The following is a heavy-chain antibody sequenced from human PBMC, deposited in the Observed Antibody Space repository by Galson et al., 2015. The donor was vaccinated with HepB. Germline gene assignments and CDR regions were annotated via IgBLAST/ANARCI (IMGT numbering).Heavy chain of an antibody. J-gene: IGHJ6*02. Sequence: QSGAEVKKPGESLKISCKGSGYSFTSYWIGWVRQMPGKGLEWMGIIYPGDSDTRYSPSFQGQVTISADKSISTAYLQWSSLKASDTAMYYCARGLSTPLFCSSTSCYAGGVYYGMDVWGQGTTVTVSS. V-gene: IGHV5-51*03. CDR1: GYSFTSYW. D-gene: IGHD2-2*01. CDR3: ARGLSTPLFCSSTSCYAGGVYYGMDV. CDR2: IYPGDSDT.